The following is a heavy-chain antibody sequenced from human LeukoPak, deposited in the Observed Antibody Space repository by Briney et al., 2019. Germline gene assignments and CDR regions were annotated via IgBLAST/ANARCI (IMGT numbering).Heavy chain of an antibody. V-gene: IGHV4-59*12. CDR3: ARDSGSYFGFDY. J-gene: IGHJ4*02. CDR2: IYYSGTT. CDR1: GGSISSYY. D-gene: IGHD1-26*01. Sequence: SETLSLTCTVSGGSISSYYWSWIRQPPGKGLEWIGYIYYSGTTNYNPSLRSRVTMSVDTSKNQFSLKLSSVTAADTAVYYCARDSGSYFGFDYWGQGTLVTVSS.